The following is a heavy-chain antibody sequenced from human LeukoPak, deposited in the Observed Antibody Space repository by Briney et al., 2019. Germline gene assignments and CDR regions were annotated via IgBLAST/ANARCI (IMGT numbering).Heavy chain of an antibody. V-gene: IGHV3-30*18. CDR3: AKGYTGWNFDY. Sequence: GGSLRLSCAASGFTFSSYAMHWVRQAPGKGLEWVSFILSDGSHKYHAYSVKGPFTISRDNSKNTLYLQVDSLRAEDTAVYYCAKGYTGWNFDYWGQGTLVTVSS. J-gene: IGHJ4*02. D-gene: IGHD5-12*01. CDR2: ILSDGSHK. CDR1: GFTFSSYA.